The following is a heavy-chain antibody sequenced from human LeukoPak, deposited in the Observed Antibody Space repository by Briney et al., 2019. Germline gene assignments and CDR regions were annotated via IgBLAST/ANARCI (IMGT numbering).Heavy chain of an antibody. CDR2: IYPDDSNT. Sequence: GESLKISCKGSGYSFTSYWIGWVRQMPGQGLEWMGIIYPDDSNTIYGPSFQGQVTISADKSINTAYLEWSSLKASDTAIYHCARQGAAGKYYYYYMDVWGKGTTVTVSS. V-gene: IGHV5-51*01. CDR1: GYSFTSYW. J-gene: IGHJ6*03. CDR3: ARQGAAGKYYYYYMDV. D-gene: IGHD6-13*01.